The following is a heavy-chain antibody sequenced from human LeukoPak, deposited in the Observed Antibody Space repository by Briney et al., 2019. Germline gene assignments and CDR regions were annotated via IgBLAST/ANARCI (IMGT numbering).Heavy chain of an antibody. CDR3: ARDQGEMATIPDY. CDR2: INPSGGST. Sequence: ASVKVSCKASGYTFTNYYMHWVRQAPGQGLEWMGIINPSGGSTSYAQKFQGRVAMTRDTSTSTVFMEMSSLRSEDTAVYYCARDQGEMATIPDYWGQGALVTVSS. CDR1: GYTFTNYY. D-gene: IGHD5-24*01. V-gene: IGHV1-46*01. J-gene: IGHJ4*02.